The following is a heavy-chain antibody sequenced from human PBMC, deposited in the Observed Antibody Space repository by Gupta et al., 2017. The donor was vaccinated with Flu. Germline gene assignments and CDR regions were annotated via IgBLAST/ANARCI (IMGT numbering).Heavy chain of an antibody. CDR3: TTAPSQREYYYMDV. V-gene: IGHV3-15*01. CDR2: IKSKTDGGTT. D-gene: IGHD6-25*01. Sequence: APGKGLEWVGRIKSKTDGGTTDYAAPVKGRFTISRDDSKNTLYLQMNSLKTEDTAVYYCTTAPSQREYYYMDVWGKGTTVTVSS. J-gene: IGHJ6*03.